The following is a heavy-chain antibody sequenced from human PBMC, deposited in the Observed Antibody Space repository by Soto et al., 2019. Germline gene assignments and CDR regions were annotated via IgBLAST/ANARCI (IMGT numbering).Heavy chain of an antibody. D-gene: IGHD3-22*01. CDR2: TFNYAGRL. CDR3: ARYDSSGYYWPYYYYGMDV. V-gene: IGHV3-21*01. Sequence: TGGSLRHSCAFSGFALSSYSIALVRQAPGKGLEWVSFTFNYAGRLYYADSVKGRFAISRDDAKNSVYLQMNSLRAEDTAVYYCARYDSSGYYWPYYYYGMDVWGQGTTVTVSS. CDR1: GFALSSYS. J-gene: IGHJ6*02.